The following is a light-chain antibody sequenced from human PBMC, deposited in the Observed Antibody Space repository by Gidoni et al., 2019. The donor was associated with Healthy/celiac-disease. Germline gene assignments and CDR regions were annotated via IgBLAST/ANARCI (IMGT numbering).Light chain of an antibody. CDR1: QDISNY. J-gene: IGKJ5*01. Sequence: DIQMTQSPSSLSASVGDRVTITCQASQDISNYLNWYQQKPGKAPKLLIYDASNLETGVPSRFSGSGSGTDFTFTISSLQPEDIATYYCKQYDNLAITFGQXKRLEIK. CDR3: KQYDNLAIT. V-gene: IGKV1-33*01. CDR2: DAS.